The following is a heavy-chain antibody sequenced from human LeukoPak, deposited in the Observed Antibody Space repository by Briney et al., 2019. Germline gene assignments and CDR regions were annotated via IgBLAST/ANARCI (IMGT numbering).Heavy chain of an antibody. CDR3: ARVFDSYGYNSNWFDH. V-gene: IGHV4-34*01. J-gene: IGHJ5*02. CDR1: GGSFSGYY. CDR2: INHSGST. D-gene: IGHD5-18*01. Sequence: SETLSLTCAVYGGSFSGYYWSWIRQPPGKGLEWIGEINHSGSTNYNPSLKSRVTISVDTSKNQFSLKLSSVTAADTAVYYCARVFDSYGYNSNWFDHWGQGTLVTVSS.